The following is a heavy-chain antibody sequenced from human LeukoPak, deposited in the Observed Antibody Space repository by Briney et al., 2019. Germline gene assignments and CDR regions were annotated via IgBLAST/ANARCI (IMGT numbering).Heavy chain of an antibody. CDR1: GHTFTGYF. J-gene: IGHJ4*02. CDR2: INPNSGGT. D-gene: IGHD3-22*01. V-gene: IGHV1-2*02. CDR3: ASPPYYDSSGYWSGFDY. Sequence: ASVKVSCKASGHTFTGYFLHWVRQAPGQGLEWMGWINPNSGGTNYAQKFQGRVTMTRDTSISTAYMELSRLTSDATAVYYCASPPYYDSSGYWSGFDYWGQGTLVTVSS.